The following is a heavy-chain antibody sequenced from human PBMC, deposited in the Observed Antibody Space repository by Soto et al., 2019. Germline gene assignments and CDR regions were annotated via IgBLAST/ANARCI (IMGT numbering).Heavy chain of an antibody. J-gene: IGHJ4*02. Sequence: EVQLLESGGGLVQPGGSLRLSCAASGFTFSSYAMSWVRQAPGKGLEWVSAISGSGGTTYYADSVKGRFTISRDNSKNTLYLQMNRLRAEDTALYYCAKDRLGATPYYFDYWGQGTLVSVSS. CDR2: ISGSGGTT. CDR3: AKDRLGATPYYFDY. CDR1: GFTFSSYA. V-gene: IGHV3-23*01. D-gene: IGHD1-26*01.